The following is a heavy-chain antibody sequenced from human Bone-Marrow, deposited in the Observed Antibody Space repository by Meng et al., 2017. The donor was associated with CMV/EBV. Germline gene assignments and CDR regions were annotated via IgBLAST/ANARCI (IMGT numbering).Heavy chain of an antibody. CDR1: GGSVSSGSYY. CDR2: IYYSGST. D-gene: IGHD3-3*01. J-gene: IGHJ6*01. CDR3: ARGRLDFWSGYHNYYYGMDG. Sequence: SETLSLTCTVSGGSVSSGSYYWSWIRQPPGKGLEWIGYIYYSGSTNYNPSLKSRVTISVDTSKNQFSLKLSSLTAADTAVYYCARGRLDFWSGYHNYYYGMDGWGQGTTVTVSS. V-gene: IGHV4-61*01.